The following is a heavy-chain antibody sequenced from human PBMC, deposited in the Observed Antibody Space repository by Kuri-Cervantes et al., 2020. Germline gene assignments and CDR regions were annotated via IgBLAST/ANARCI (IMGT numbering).Heavy chain of an antibody. D-gene: IGHD3-10*01. V-gene: IGHV3-23*01. Sequence: GESLKISCAASGFTFSSYAMSWVRQAPGKGPEWIALISGAGETILYADSVKGRFTISRDNSRNTLYLQMNSLRAEDTAVYSCARDEGSGSHYKVLLYWGRGTLVTVSS. CDR1: GFTFSSYA. CDR3: ARDEGSGSHYKVLLY. CDR2: ISGAGETI. J-gene: IGHJ4*02.